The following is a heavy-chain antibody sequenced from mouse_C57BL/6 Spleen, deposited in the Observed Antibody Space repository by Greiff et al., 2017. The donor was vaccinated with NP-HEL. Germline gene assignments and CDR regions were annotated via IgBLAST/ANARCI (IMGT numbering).Heavy chain of an antibody. D-gene: IGHD2-5*01. CDR3: ARSYYSNGMDY. Sequence: QVQLQQSGAELVKPGASVKISCKASGYAFSSYWMNWVKQRPGKGLEWIGQIYPGDGDTNYNGKFKGKATLTADKSSSTAYMQLSSLTSEDSAVYFCARSYYSNGMDYWGQGTSVTVSS. V-gene: IGHV1-80*01. CDR2: IYPGDGDT. CDR1: GYAFSSYW. J-gene: IGHJ4*01.